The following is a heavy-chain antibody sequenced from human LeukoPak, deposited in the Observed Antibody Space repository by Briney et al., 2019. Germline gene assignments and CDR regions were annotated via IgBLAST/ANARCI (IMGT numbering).Heavy chain of an antibody. CDR1: GFTFSNYV. CDR2: ITASGDST. CDR3: ARRDIVVVVSASDY. D-gene: IGHD2-15*01. V-gene: IGHV3-23*01. Sequence: GGSLRLSCAASGFTFSNYVMIWVRQAPGKGLEWVSGITASGDSTYYGDSVKGRFTMSRDNSKNTVYLQMNSVRVDDTAVYFCARRDIVVVVSASDYWGQGTLVTVSS. J-gene: IGHJ4*02.